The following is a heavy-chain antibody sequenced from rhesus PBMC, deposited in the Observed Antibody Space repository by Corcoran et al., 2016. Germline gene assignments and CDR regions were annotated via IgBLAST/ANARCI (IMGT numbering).Heavy chain of an antibody. V-gene: IGHV4S10*01. Sequence: QVQLQESGPGVVKPSETLSLTCAVSGGSISDSYRWGWIRQLPGKGLGWIGNIYGSSTSTSYNPYLKSRVTISKDTSKNQCSLKLSSVTAADTAVYYCARGLDCWGQRVLVTVSS. J-gene: IGHJ4*01. CDR3: ARGLDC. CDR1: GGSISDSYR. D-gene: IGHD2-21*01. CDR2: IYGSSTST.